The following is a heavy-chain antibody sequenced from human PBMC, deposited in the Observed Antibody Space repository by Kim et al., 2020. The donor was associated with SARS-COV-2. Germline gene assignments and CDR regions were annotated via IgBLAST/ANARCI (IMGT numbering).Heavy chain of an antibody. CDR3: ASRGIAAAGDQSPQRDMYYFDY. Sequence: SETLSLTCAVYGGSFSGYYWSWIRQPPGKGLEWIGEINHSGSTNYNPSLKSRVTISVDTSKNQFSLKLSSVTAADTAVYYCASRGIAAAGDQSPQRDMYYFDYWGQGTLVTVSS. CDR2: INHSGST. CDR1: GGSFSGYY. J-gene: IGHJ4*02. D-gene: IGHD6-13*01. V-gene: IGHV4-34*01.